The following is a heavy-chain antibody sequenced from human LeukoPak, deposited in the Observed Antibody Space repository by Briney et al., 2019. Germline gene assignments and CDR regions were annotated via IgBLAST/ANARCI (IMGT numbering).Heavy chain of an antibody. CDR3: ARDGGYDFWSGYYQDY. V-gene: IGHV3-30*19. Sequence: GGSLRLSCAASGFTFSSYGMHWVRQAPGKGLEWVALISYDANIGSNKYYADSVKGRFTISRDNSENTLYLQMNSLRAEDTAVYYCARDGGYDFWSGYYQDYWGQGTLVTVSS. J-gene: IGHJ4*02. CDR2: ISYDANIGSNK. CDR1: GFTFSSYG. D-gene: IGHD3-3*01.